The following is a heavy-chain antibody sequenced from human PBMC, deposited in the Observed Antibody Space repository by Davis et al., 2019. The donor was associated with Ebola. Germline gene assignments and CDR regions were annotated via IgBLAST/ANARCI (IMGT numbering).Heavy chain of an antibody. CDR2: INGDGVST. CDR1: GLSLDDYG. V-gene: IGHV3-43*02. CDR3: AGRGNLDY. Sequence: GESLKIPCASPGLSLDDYGMNWVRHVPGKGLEWVSFINGDGVSTYYADSVKGRFTISRDNSKNSLYLQMNSLRTEDTALYYCAGRGNLDYWGQGTLVTVSS. J-gene: IGHJ4*02.